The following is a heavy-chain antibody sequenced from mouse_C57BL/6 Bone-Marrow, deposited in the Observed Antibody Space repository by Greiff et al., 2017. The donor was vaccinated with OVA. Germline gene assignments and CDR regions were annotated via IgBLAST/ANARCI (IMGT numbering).Heavy chain of an antibody. CDR3: ARYEGAGLDY. J-gene: IGHJ2*01. Sequence: EVKLQDSGGGLVQPGGSLSLSCAASGFTFTDYYMSWVRQPPGKALEWLGFIRNKANGYTTEYSASVKGRFTISRDNSQSILYLQMNALRAEDSATYYCARYEGAGLDYWGQGTTLTVSS. CDR1: GFTFTDYY. V-gene: IGHV7-3*01. CDR2: IRNKANGYTT.